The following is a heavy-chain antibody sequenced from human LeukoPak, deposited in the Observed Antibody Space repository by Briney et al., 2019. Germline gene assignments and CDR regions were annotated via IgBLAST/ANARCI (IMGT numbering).Heavy chain of an antibody. V-gene: IGHV1-2*02. Sequence: GASVKVSCKASGYTFTGYYMHWVRQAPGQGLEWMGWINPNSGGTKYAQKFQGRVTMTRDTSISTAYMDLSRLRSDDTAVYYCARDPYQPPFLPVGAFDFWGQGTMVTVSS. J-gene: IGHJ3*01. CDR3: ARDPYQPPFLPVGAFDF. D-gene: IGHD2-2*01. CDR1: GYTFTGYY. CDR2: INPNSGGT.